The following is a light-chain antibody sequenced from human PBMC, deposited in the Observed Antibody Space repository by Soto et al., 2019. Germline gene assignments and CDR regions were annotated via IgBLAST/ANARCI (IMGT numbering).Light chain of an antibody. Sequence: EIVITQSPATLSVSPGERATLSCRASQSVSSNLAWYQQKPGQAPRLLIYGASTRATGIPARFSGSGSGTELTLTISSLQSEDFAVYYCQQYNNWPQTFGQGTRWIS. J-gene: IGKJ1*01. CDR2: GAS. V-gene: IGKV3-15*01. CDR3: QQYNNWPQT. CDR1: QSVSSN.